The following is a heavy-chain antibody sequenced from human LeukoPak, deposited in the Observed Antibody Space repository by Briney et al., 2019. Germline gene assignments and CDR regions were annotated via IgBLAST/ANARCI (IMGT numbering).Heavy chain of an antibody. D-gene: IGHD2-21*02. V-gene: IGHV4-61*02. CDR2: IYTSGST. CDR3: ARDLAHHRLLGTASNWFDP. Sequence: PSETLSLTCTVSGGSISSGSYYWSWIRQPAGKGLEWIGRIYTSGSTNYNPSLKSRVTISVDTSKNQFSLKLSSVTAADTAVYYCARDLAHHRLLGTASNWFDPWGQGTLVTVSS. J-gene: IGHJ5*02. CDR1: GGSISSGSYY.